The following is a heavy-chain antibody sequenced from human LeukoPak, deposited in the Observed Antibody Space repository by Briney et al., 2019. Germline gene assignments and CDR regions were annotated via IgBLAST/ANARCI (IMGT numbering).Heavy chain of an antibody. CDR1: GGSISSSNW. CDR2: IYYSGST. V-gene: IGHV4-4*02. D-gene: IGHD1-26*01. CDR3: AIVGVGGGATIP. J-gene: IGHJ5*02. Sequence: SETLSLTCAVSGGSISSSNWWSWVRQPPGKGLEWIGSIYYSGSTYYNPSLKSRVTISVDTSKNQFSLKLSSVTAADTAVYYCAIVGVGGGATIPWGQGTLVTVSS.